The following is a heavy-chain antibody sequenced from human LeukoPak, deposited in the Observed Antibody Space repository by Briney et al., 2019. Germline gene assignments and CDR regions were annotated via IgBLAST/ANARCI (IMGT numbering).Heavy chain of an antibody. Sequence: SETLSLTCTVSGGSISSYYWSWIRQPPGKGLEWIGYIYYSGSTNYNPSLKSRVTISVDTSKNQFSLKLSSVTAADTAVYYCARVLLVGATTVDYWGQGTLVTVSS. V-gene: IGHV4-59*01. CDR2: IYYSGST. CDR1: GGSISSYY. CDR3: ARVLLVGATTVDY. J-gene: IGHJ4*02. D-gene: IGHD1-26*01.